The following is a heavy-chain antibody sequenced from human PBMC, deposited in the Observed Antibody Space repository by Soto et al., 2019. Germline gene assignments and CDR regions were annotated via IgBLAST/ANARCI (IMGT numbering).Heavy chain of an antibody. CDR2: IYYSGST. CDR3: ARGNAETAFDY. CDR1: GGSISSGDYY. D-gene: IGHD1-1*01. J-gene: IGHJ4*02. V-gene: IGHV4-30-4*01. Sequence: SETLSLTCTVSGGSISSGDYYWSWIRQPPGKGLEWIGYIYYSGSTYYNPSLKSRVTISVDTSKNQFSLKLSSVTAADTAVYYCARGNAETAFDYWGQGTLVTLSS.